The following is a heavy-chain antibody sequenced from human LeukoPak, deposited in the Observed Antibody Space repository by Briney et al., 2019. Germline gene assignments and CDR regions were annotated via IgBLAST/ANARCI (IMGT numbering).Heavy chain of an antibody. D-gene: IGHD5-12*01. J-gene: IGHJ4*02. CDR1: GFTFSSYG. CDR2: IWYDGSNK. Sequence: GGSLRLSCAASGFTFSSYGMHWVRQAPGKGLEWVAVIWYDGSNKYYADSVKGRFTISRDNSKNTLYLQMNSQRAEDTAVYYCARDLYSGYGGLGYWGQGTLVTVSS. V-gene: IGHV3-33*01. CDR3: ARDLYSGYGGLGY.